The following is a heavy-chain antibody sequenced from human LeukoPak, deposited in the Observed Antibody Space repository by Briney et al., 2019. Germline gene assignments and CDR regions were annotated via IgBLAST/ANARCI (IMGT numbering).Heavy chain of an antibody. Sequence: SETLSLTCTVSGNSISSGDYYWSWIRQPAGKGLEWIGRIYTSGSTNYNPSLKSRVTVSGDTSKNQFSLRLSSVTAADTAVYYCARASYSYDISGWVPFDYWGQGTLVTVSS. CDR3: ARASYSYDISGWVPFDY. J-gene: IGHJ4*02. CDR2: IYTSGST. CDR1: GNSISSGDYY. V-gene: IGHV4-61*02. D-gene: IGHD3-22*01.